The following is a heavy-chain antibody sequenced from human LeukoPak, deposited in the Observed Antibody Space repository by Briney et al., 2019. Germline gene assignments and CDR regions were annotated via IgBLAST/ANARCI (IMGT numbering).Heavy chain of an antibody. V-gene: IGHV4-30-4*01. Sequence: SETLSLTCTVSGGSLSSGDYYWSWIRQPPGKGLEWIGYIYYSGSTYYNPSLKSRVTISVDTSKNQFSLKLSSVTAADTAVYYCARVATYYFDYWGQGTLVTVSS. J-gene: IGHJ4*02. CDR2: IYYSGST. D-gene: IGHD5-12*01. CDR1: GGSLSSGDYY. CDR3: ARVATYYFDY.